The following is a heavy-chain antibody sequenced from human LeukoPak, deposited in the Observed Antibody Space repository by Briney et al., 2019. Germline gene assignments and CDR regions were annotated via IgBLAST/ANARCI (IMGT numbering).Heavy chain of an antibody. D-gene: IGHD2-21*02. CDR2: IIPILGIA. J-gene: IGHJ5*02. CDR1: GGTFSSYA. CDR3: ARDPGVTNWFDP. V-gene: IGHV1-69*04. Sequence: SVKVSCKASGGTFSSYAISWVRQAPGQGLEWMGRIIPILGIANYAQKFQGRVTITADKSTSTAYLELSSLRSEDTAVYYCARDPGVTNWFDPWGEGTLVTVSS.